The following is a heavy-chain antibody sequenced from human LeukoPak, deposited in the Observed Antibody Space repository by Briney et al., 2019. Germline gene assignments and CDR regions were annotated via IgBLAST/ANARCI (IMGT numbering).Heavy chain of an antibody. Sequence: PSETLYLTRTVSGGSINSYYWSWIRQPPGKELERIGYIYYSGSTNYNPSLKSRVTISVDTSKNQFSLKLSSVTAADTAVYYCARMDLVISYYFDYWGQGTLVTVSS. D-gene: IGHD3-22*01. CDR1: GGSINSYY. CDR2: IYYSGST. CDR3: ARMDLVISYYFDY. V-gene: IGHV4-59*08. J-gene: IGHJ4*02.